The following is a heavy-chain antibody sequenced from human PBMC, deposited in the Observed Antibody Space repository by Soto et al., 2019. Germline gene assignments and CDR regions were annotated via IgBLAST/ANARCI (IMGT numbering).Heavy chain of an antibody. CDR2: IVVGSGNT. CDR1: GFTLNNSA. D-gene: IGHD3-22*01. CDR3: AAYYYDTAAFDL. J-gene: IGHJ3*01. Sequence: QMQLVQSGPEVKKPGTSVKVSCKASGFTLNNSAVQWVRQARGQRLEWIGWIVVGSGNTNYAQKFQERVSFTRDMSTSTTYIELSSLRSEDKAIYYCAAYYYDTAAFDLWGQGTMVTVSS. V-gene: IGHV1-58*01.